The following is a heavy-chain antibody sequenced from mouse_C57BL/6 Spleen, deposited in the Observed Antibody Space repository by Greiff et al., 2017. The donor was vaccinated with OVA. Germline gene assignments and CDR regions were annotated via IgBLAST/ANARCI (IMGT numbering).Heavy chain of an antibody. D-gene: IGHD1-1*01. V-gene: IGHV1-15*01. CDR2: IDPETGGT. CDR1: GYTFTDYE. Sequence: QVQLQQSGAELVRPGASVTLSCKASGYTFTDYEMHWVKQTPVHGLEWIGAIDPETGGTAYNQKFKGKAILTADKSSSTAYMELRSLTSEDSAVYYCTDYYGSSYSSYAMDYWGQGTSVTVPS. CDR3: TDYYGSSYSSYAMDY. J-gene: IGHJ4*01.